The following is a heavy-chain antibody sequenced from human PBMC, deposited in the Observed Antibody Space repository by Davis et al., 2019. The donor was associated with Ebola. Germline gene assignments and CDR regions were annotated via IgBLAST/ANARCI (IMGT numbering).Heavy chain of an antibody. V-gene: IGHV3-21*01. CDR2: ISSSSSYI. CDR3: ARDWQLKALYFDY. Sequence: PGGSLRLPCAPSGFTSSSDSMNWVRQAPGKELEWVSSISSSSSYIYYADSVKGRFTISRDNAKNSLYLQMNSLRAEDTAVYYCARDWQLKALYFDYWGQGTLVTVSS. D-gene: IGHD6-6*01. J-gene: IGHJ4*02. CDR1: GFTSSSDS.